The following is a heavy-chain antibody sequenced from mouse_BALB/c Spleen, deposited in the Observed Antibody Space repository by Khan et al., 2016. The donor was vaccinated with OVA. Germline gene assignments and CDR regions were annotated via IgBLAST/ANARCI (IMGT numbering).Heavy chain of an antibody. Sequence: EVQLVESGGDLVKPGGSLKLSCAASGFTFSTYGMSWVHQTPDKRLEWVATISSGGSYTYYPDNVKGRFTISRDNAKNTLYLQMSSLKSEDTAMYYCARLAYYYNSGGFAYWGQGTLVTVSA. J-gene: IGHJ3*01. CDR2: ISSGGSYT. CDR1: GFTFSTYG. CDR3: ARLAYYYNSGGFAY. D-gene: IGHD1-1*01. V-gene: IGHV5-6*01.